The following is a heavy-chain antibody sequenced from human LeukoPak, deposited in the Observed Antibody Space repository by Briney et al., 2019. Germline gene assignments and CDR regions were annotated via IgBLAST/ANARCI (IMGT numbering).Heavy chain of an antibody. CDR2: IYYSGST. Sequence: PSETLSLTCTVSGGSISSYYWSWIRQPPGKGLEWIGYIYYSGSTNYNPSLTSRVTISVDTSKNQFSLKLSSVTAADTAVYYCARGGHYSSSWYGYFQHWGQGTLVTVSS. CDR3: ARGGHYSSSWYGYFQH. J-gene: IGHJ1*01. D-gene: IGHD6-13*01. CDR1: GGSISSYY. V-gene: IGHV4-59*01.